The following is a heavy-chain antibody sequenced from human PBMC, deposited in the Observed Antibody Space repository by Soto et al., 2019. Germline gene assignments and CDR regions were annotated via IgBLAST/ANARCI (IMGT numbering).Heavy chain of an antibody. D-gene: IGHD3-3*01. J-gene: IGHJ3*02. Sequence: GGSLRLSCAASGFTFSSYAMSWVRQAPGKGLEWVSAISGSGGSTYYADSVKGRFTISRDNSKNTLYLQMNSLRAEDTAVYYCANSLSSWDFWSGSYLDAFDIWGQGTMVTVSS. CDR1: GFTFSSYA. CDR2: ISGSGGST. CDR3: ANSLSSWDFWSGSYLDAFDI. V-gene: IGHV3-23*01.